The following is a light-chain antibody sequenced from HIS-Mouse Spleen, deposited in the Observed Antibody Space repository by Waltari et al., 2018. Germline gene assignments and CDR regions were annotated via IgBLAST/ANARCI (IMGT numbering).Light chain of an antibody. CDR3: QQYNNWPPST. Sequence: EIVMTQSPATLSVSPGERATLSCRASQSVSSNLAWYQQKPGQAPRRLIYGASTRATGIPARFSGSGSGTEFTLTISSMQSEDFAVYYCQQYNNWPPSTFGGGTKVEIK. CDR2: GAS. J-gene: IGKJ4*01. CDR1: QSVSSN. V-gene: IGKV3-15*01.